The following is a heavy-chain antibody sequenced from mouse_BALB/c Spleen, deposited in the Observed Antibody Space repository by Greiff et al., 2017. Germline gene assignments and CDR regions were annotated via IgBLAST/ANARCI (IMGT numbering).Heavy chain of an antibody. Sequence: VQLQQSGAELARPGASVKLSCKASGYTFTDYYINWVKQRTGQGLEWIGEIYPGSGNTYYNEKFKGKATLTADKSSSTAYMQLSSLTSEDSAVYFCARETTRYDGVFAYRGEGTLGTVSA. CDR2: IYPGSGNT. V-gene: IGHV1-77*01. J-gene: IGHJ3*01. D-gene: IGHD2-14*01. CDR1: GYTFTDYY. CDR3: ARETTRYDGVFAY.